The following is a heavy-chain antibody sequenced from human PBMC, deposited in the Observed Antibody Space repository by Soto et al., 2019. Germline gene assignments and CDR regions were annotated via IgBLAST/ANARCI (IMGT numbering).Heavy chain of an antibody. CDR2: IYPGDSDT. CDR3: ARLVSSSSGWHYYYYGMDV. Sequence: PGESLKISCKGSGYSFTSYWIGWVRQMPGKGLEWMGIIYPGDSDTRYSPSFQDQVTISADKSISTAYLQWSSLKASDTAMYYCARLVSSSSGWHYYYYGMDVWGQGTTVTVSS. CDR1: GYSFTSYW. D-gene: IGHD6-6*01. V-gene: IGHV5-51*01. J-gene: IGHJ6*02.